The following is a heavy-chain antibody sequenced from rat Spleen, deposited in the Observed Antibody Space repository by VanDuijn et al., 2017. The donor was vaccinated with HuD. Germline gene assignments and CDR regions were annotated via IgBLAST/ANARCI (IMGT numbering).Heavy chain of an antibody. J-gene: IGHJ1*01. CDR2: MWADGGT. CDR1: GFSLTRYH. CDR3: ARPSYYWYFDF. Sequence: QVQLKESGPGLVQPSQTLSLTCTVSGFSLTRYHVSWVRQPPGKSLEWMGAMWADGGTNYNPAVQSRLSIRRDTSKSQVFLRINSLQTEDTAMYFCARPSYYWYFDFWGPGTMVTVSS. V-gene: IGHV2-13*01.